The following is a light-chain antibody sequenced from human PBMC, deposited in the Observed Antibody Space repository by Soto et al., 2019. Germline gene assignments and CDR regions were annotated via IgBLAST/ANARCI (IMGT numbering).Light chain of an antibody. J-gene: IGLJ1*01. CDR1: TANSGAPYY. CDR3: QSYDISLHNYV. Sequence: QSVLTQPPSVSVAPGQRVSISCTGSTANSGAPYYVHWYQHLPGTAPKLLIYGDNNRPSGVPDRFSGSKSGTSASLAITRLQAEDEADYFCQSYDISLHNYVFGTGTKVTVL. V-gene: IGLV1-40*01. CDR2: GDN.